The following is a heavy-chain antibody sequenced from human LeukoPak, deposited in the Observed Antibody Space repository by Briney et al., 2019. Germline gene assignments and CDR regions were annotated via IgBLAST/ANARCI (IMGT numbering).Heavy chain of an antibody. CDR1: GGSLSGYY. CDR3: ARGRGGSSPLRFDP. Sequence: PSETLSLTCAVYGGSLSGYYWSWIRQPPGKGLEWIGEINHSGSTNYNPSLKSRVTISVDTSKNQFSLKLSSVTAADTAVYYCARGRGGSSPLRFDPWGQGTLVTVSS. J-gene: IGHJ5*02. D-gene: IGHD3-10*01. V-gene: IGHV4-34*01. CDR2: INHSGST.